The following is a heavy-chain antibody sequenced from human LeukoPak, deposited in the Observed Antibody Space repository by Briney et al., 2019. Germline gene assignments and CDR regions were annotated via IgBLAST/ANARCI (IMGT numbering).Heavy chain of an antibody. J-gene: IGHJ4*02. CDR3: ARDSHAGLWFDY. Sequence: GGSLRLSCAASGFTFSSYGMHWVRQAPGKGLEWVAVIWYDGSNKYYADSVKGRFTISRDNSKNTLYLQMNSLGAEDTAVYYCARDSHAGLWFDYWGQGTLVTVSS. CDR1: GFTFSSYG. V-gene: IGHV3-33*01. CDR2: IWYDGSNK. D-gene: IGHD5-18*01.